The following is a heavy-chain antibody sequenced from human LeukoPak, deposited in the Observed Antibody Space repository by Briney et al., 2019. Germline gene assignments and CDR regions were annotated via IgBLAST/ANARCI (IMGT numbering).Heavy chain of an antibody. CDR1: GFTFSDYY. V-gene: IGHV3-11*01. J-gene: IGHJ4*02. CDR2: ISYSGNTI. Sequence: PGGSLRLSCAASGFTFSDYYMGWIRQAPGKGLVGVSYISYSGNTIYYADSVKGRFTISRDDTKNLLFLQMNSLRAEDTAVYYCARDIVAAGLFFDYWGQGTLVTVSS. CDR3: ARDIVAAGLFFDY. D-gene: IGHD6-25*01.